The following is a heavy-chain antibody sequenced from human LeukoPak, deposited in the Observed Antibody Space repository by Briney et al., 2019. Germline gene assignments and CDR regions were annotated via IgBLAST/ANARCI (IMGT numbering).Heavy chain of an antibody. J-gene: IGHJ4*02. CDR2: IYISGST. CDR3: ASSTDYGDYALDY. Sequence: LETLSLTCTVSGGSIGNYYWSWIRQPAGKGLEWIGRIYISGSTNYNPSLKSRVTMSVDTYKNQFSLKLSSVTAADTAVYYCASSTDYGDYALDYWGQGTLVTVSS. CDR1: GGSIGNYY. V-gene: IGHV4-4*07. D-gene: IGHD4-17*01.